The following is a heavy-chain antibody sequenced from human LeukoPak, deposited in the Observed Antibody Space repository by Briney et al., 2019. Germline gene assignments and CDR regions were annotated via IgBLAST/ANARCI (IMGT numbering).Heavy chain of an antibody. CDR2: IYYSGST. Sequence: SETLSLTCTVSGGSISSSSYYWGWIRQPPGKGLEWIGSIYYSGSTYYNPSLKSRVTISVDTSKNQFSLKLSSVPAADTAVYYCARHSVEMTTSSSPYDAFDIWGQGTMVTVSS. D-gene: IGHD5-24*01. CDR3: ARHSVEMTTSSSPYDAFDI. V-gene: IGHV4-39*01. J-gene: IGHJ3*02. CDR1: GGSISSSSYY.